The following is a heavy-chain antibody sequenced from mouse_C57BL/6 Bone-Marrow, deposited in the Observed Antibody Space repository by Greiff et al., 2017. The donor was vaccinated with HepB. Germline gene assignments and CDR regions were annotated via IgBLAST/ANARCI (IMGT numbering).Heavy chain of an antibody. Sequence: QVQLQQPGAELVKPGASVKISCKASGYAFSSYWMNWVKQRPGKGLEWIGQIYPGDGDTNYNGKFKGKATLTADKSSSTAYMQLSSLTSEDSAVYFCARSSYDYDGAWFAYWGQGTLVTVSA. CDR3: ARSSYDYDGAWFAY. CDR1: GYAFSSYW. CDR2: IYPGDGDT. J-gene: IGHJ3*01. V-gene: IGHV1-80*01. D-gene: IGHD2-4*01.